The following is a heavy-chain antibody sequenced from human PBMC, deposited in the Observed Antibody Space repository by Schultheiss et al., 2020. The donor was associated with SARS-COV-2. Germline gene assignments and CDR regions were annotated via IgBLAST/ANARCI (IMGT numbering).Heavy chain of an antibody. CDR2: IYYSGST. V-gene: IGHV4-59*12. CDR3: ARLIAAAPGGDY. D-gene: IGHD6-13*01. Sequence: SETLSLTCTVSGGSISSYYWSWIRQPAGKGLEWIGYIYYSGSTYYNPSLKSRVTISVDTSKNQFSLKLSSVTAADTAVYYCARLIAAAPGGDYWGQGTLVTVSS. J-gene: IGHJ4*02. CDR1: GGSISSYY.